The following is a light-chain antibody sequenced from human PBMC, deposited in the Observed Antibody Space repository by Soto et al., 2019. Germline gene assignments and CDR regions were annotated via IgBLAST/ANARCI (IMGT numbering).Light chain of an antibody. J-gene: IGKJ2*01. Sequence: EIVMTQSPATLSVSPGERATLSCSASQSVSSNLAWYQQKPGQAPRLLIYGASTRATGIPARFSGSGSGTECTLTISSLQSEDFAVYYCQQYNNWPPYTFGQGTKLDIK. CDR1: QSVSSN. V-gene: IGKV3-15*01. CDR2: GAS. CDR3: QQYNNWPPYT.